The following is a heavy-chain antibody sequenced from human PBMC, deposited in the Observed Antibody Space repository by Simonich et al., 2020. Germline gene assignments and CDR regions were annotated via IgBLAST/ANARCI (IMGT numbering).Heavy chain of an antibody. D-gene: IGHD5-12*01. Sequence: QVQLVQSGAEVKKPGASVKVSCKASGYTFTGYYMHWVRQAPGQGLEWMGVINPNRGGTNCAQKFQGRVTMTRDTSISPAYMELSRLRSDDTAVYYCASSKLATIDYWGQGTLVTVSS. CDR1: GYTFTGYY. J-gene: IGHJ4*02. CDR3: ASSKLATIDY. CDR2: INPNRGGT. V-gene: IGHV1-2*02.